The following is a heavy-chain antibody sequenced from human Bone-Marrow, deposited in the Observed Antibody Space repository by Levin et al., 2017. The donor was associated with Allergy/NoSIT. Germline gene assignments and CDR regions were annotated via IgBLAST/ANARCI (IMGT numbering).Heavy chain of an antibody. V-gene: IGHV2-70*01. CDR2: IDWDDEK. Sequence: QTLSLTCTFSGFSLSTSGMCVSWIRQPPGKALEWLALIDWDDEKYYSTSLKTRLTISKDTSKNQVVLTLTNMNPVDTGTYYCSRSITGINYCYGMDVWGQGTTVTVSS. CDR1: GFSLSTSGMC. CDR3: SRSITGINYCYGMDV. J-gene: IGHJ6*01. D-gene: IGHD1-20*01.